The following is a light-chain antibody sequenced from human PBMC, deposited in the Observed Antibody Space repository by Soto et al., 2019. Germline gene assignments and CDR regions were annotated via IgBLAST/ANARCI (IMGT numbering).Light chain of an antibody. CDR3: QSYDISLRGYV. Sequence: QSALTQPPSVSGAPGQRVTISCTGSSSNIGAGTDVPWYQQLPGTAPKLLSYGDNYRPSGVPDRFSASKSGTSASLTITGLQAEDEADYYCQSYDISLRGYVFGTGTKVTVL. CDR2: GDN. J-gene: IGLJ1*01. CDR1: SSNIGAGTD. V-gene: IGLV1-40*01.